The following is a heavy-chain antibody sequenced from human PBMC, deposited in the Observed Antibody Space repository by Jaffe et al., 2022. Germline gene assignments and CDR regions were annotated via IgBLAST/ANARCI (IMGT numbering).Heavy chain of an antibody. CDR3: ARDVYYDSSGYYPGLDY. CDR2: IYTSGST. Sequence: QVQLQESGPGLVKPSQTLSLTCTVSGGSISSGSYYWSWIRQPAGKGLEWIGRIYTSGSTNYNPSLKSRVTISLDTSKNQFSLKLSSVTAADTAVYYCARDVYYDSSGYYPGLDYWGQGTLVTVSS. J-gene: IGHJ4*02. V-gene: IGHV4-61*02. D-gene: IGHD3-22*01. CDR1: GGSISSGSYY.